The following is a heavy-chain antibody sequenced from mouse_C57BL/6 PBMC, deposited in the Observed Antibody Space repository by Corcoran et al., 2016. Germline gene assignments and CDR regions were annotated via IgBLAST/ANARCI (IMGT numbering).Heavy chain of an antibody. J-gene: IGHJ1*03. V-gene: IGHV9-3*01. CDR3: AREGVLPPYWYFDV. CDR2: INTYSGVP. Sequence: QIQLVQSGAELKETGETVKISCKASGYTFTTYGMRWVKQAPGKGLKWMGWINTYSGVPTYADDFKGRFAFSLETSASTAYLQINNLKNEDTATYFCAREGVLPPYWYFDVWGTGTTVTVSS. CDR1: GYTFTTYG.